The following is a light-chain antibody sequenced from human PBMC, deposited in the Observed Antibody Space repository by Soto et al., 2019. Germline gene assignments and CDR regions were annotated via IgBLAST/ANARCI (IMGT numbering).Light chain of an antibody. CDR3: SSYARSSTLV. CDR2: EVS. CDR1: SSDVGDYNY. Sequence: QSALTQPASVSGSPGQSITISCTGTSSDVGDYNYVSWYQQHPGKAPKLMISEVSNRPSGVSNRFSGSKSGNTASLTVSGLQAEDEADYYCSSYARSSTLVFGGVTQLPVL. J-gene: IGLJ2*01. V-gene: IGLV2-14*01.